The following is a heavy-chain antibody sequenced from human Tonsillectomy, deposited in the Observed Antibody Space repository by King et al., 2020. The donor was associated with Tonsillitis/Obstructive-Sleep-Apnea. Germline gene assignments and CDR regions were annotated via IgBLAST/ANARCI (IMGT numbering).Heavy chain of an antibody. CDR3: SSETVTTYYYYYYMDV. Sequence: QLQESGPGLVKPSETLSLTCTVSGGSISSSSYYWGWIRQPPGQGLEWIGSIYYSGSTYYNPSLKSRVTISVDTSKNQFSLKLSSVTAAATAVYYCSSETVTTYYYYYYMDVWGKGTTVTVSS. CDR1: GGSISSSSYY. J-gene: IGHJ6*03. CDR2: IYYSGST. D-gene: IGHD4-11*01. V-gene: IGHV4-39*01.